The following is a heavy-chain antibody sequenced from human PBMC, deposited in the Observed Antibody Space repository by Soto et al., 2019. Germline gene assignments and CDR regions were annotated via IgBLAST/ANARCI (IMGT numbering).Heavy chain of an antibody. CDR3: TTDLQAYCDGTTCYAGNYYYDDMDV. CDR1: VFSFRNAW. J-gene: IGHJ6*02. D-gene: IGHD2-2*01. Sequence: PWWSLRLSCSASVFSFRNAWMSWVRQAPGKGLEWVGHIKSQGDGGTRDYAAPVKGRFTISRDDSKNTLFLQMNSLKNEDTAVYFCTTDLQAYCDGTTCYAGNYYYDDMDVWGQGTTVTVSS. CDR2: IKSQGDGGTR. V-gene: IGHV3-15*01.